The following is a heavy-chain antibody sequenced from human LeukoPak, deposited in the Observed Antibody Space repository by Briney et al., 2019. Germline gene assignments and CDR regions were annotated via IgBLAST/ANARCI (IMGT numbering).Heavy chain of an antibody. J-gene: IGHJ4*02. D-gene: IGHD3-3*01. CDR3: VKTIYGYAVRDY. V-gene: IGHV3-64D*06. Sequence: GGSPRLSFSASGLIFSDFAMHWVRPAPGQSLQYVAAINTNGDTTYYADYVKGRFTISRDNSKNTVFLQMGSLRPDDTAVYYCVKTIYGYAVRDYWGQGARVTVAS. CDR1: GLIFSDFA. CDR2: INTNGDTT.